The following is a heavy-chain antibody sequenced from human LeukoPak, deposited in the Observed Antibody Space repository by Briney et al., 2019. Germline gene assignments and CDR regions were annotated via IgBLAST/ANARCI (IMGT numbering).Heavy chain of an antibody. D-gene: IGHD6-13*01. CDR1: GGSISSSSYY. CDR3: ARRGKHAAAGSYYFDY. Sequence: SETLSLTCTVSGGSISSSSYYWGWIRQPPGKGLEWIGSIYYSGSTYYNPSLKSRVTISVDTSKNQFSLKLSSVTAADTAVYYCARRGKHAAAGSYYFDYWGQGTLVTVSS. J-gene: IGHJ4*02. CDR2: IYYSGST. V-gene: IGHV4-39*01.